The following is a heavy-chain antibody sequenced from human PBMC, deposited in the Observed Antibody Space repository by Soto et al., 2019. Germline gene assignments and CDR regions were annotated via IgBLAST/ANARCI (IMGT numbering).Heavy chain of an antibody. V-gene: IGHV4-39*01. CDR1: GGSISSSIYY. D-gene: IGHD1-1*01. CDR2: IYYTGST. CDR3: ARHPSGTSDY. J-gene: IGHJ4*02. Sequence: SETLSLTCTVSGGSISSSIYYWGWIRQPPGEGLEWIGTIYYTGSTYYNPSLKSRVTISADTSKNQFSLKLNSVTAADTAVYYCARHPSGTSDYWGRGTLVTVSS.